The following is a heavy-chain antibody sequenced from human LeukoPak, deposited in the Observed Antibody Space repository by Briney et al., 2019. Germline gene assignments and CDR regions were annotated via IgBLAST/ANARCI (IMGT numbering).Heavy chain of an antibody. V-gene: IGHV1-69*13. Sequence: SVKVSCKASGGTFSSYAISWVRQAPGQGLEWMGGIIPIFGTANYAQKFQGRVTITADESTSTAYLELSSLRSEDKAVYYCARDHRKRADLDWGQGTLVTVSS. CDR2: IIPIFGTA. J-gene: IGHJ4*02. CDR1: GGTFSSYA. CDR3: ARDHRKRADLD.